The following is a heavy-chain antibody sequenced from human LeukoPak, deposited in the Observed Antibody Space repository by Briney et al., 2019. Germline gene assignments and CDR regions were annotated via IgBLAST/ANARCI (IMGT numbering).Heavy chain of an antibody. D-gene: IGHD5-18*01. V-gene: IGHV3-23*01. CDR2: ISGSGGST. Sequence: GGSLRLSCAASGFTFSSYAMSWVRQAPGKGLEWASAISGSGGSTYYADSVKGRFTISRDNSKNTLYLQMNSLRAEDTAVYYCAKSSGYSYGYYFDYWGQGTLVTVSS. J-gene: IGHJ4*02. CDR3: AKSSGYSYGYYFDY. CDR1: GFTFSSYA.